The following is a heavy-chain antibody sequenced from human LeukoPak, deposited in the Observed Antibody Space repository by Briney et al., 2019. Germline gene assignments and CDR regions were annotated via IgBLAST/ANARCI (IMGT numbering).Heavy chain of an antibody. CDR3: ARDLGGEYVIGRGAFDI. J-gene: IGHJ3*02. CDR2: IIPIFGTA. V-gene: IGHV1-69*13. D-gene: IGHD4-17*01. CDR1: GGTFSSYA. Sequence: SVKVSCKASGGTFSSYAISWVRQAPGQGLEWMGGIIPIFGTANYAQKFQGRVTITADESTSTAYMELSSLRSEDTAVYYCARDLGGEYVIGRGAFDIWGQGTMVTVSS.